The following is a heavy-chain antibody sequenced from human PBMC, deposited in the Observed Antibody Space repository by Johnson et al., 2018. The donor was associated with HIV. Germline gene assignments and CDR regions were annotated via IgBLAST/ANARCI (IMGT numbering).Heavy chain of an antibody. CDR3: ARVGDWGAFDI. Sequence: VQLVESGGGLVRPGGSLRLSCAASGFTFSSHWMHWVRQAPGKGLVWVSRINSDGSSKNYADSVKGRFTISRDNSKNTLYLQMNSLRAEDTAGYYCARVGDWGAFDIWGQGTMVTVSS. V-gene: IGHV3-74*02. CDR2: INSDGSSK. CDR1: GFTFSSHW. D-gene: IGHD3-16*01. J-gene: IGHJ3*02.